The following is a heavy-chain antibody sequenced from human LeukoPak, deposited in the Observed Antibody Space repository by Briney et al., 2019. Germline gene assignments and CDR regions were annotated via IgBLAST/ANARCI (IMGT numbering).Heavy chain of an antibody. J-gene: IGHJ3*02. V-gene: IGHV3-74*01. Sequence: GGSLRLSCAASGFTFSDYYMSWIRQAPGKGLEWVARITSDGSSTSHADSVKGRFTISRDNAKNTLYLQMNSLRVEDTAVYYCARDYAVGESFDIWGQGTLVTVSS. D-gene: IGHD3-16*01. CDR3: ARDYAVGESFDI. CDR2: ITSDGSST. CDR1: GFTFSDYY.